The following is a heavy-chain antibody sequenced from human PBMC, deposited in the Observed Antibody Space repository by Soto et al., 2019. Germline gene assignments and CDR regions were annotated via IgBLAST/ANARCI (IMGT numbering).Heavy chain of an antibody. CDR2: VNPIVSMS. CDR1: GDTFNFYS. Sequence: QVQLVQSGAEVKRPGSSVKVSCKASGDTFNFYSINWVRQAPGLGLEWMGRVNPIVSMSNYAQKFQGRVAMTADKSTGTAYMELSSLGSEDTAIYYCASSYGSGYRAFDYWGQGALVTVSS. V-gene: IGHV1-69*02. CDR3: ASSYGSGYRAFDY. J-gene: IGHJ4*02. D-gene: IGHD3-10*01.